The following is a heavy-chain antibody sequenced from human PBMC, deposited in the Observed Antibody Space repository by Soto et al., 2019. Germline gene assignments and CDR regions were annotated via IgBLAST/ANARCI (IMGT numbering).Heavy chain of an antibody. CDR3: ARDCTSSPESIY. V-gene: IGHV3-48*02. J-gene: IGHJ1*01. CDR1: GFTFSSYG. D-gene: IGHD2-2*01. CDR2: ISSTSYTK. Sequence: EVQLVESGGGLVQPGGSLRLSCAASGFTFSSYGMNWVRQAPGKGLEWVSYISSTSYTKYYADSVKGRFTISRDNATNSVYLQMNRLRDEDTAVYYCARDCTSSPESIYWGQGTLVTVPP.